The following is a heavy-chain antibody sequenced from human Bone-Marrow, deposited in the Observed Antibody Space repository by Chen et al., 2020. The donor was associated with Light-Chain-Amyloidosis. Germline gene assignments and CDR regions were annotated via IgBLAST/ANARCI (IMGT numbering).Heavy chain of an antibody. Sequence: EVQLVESGGGLVQPGRSLRLSCAASGFTFDDYAMHWVRLVPGKGREWVSGINWDSGFIDYADSVKGRFTISRDNAKNSLYLQMNSLRTEDTALYYCVKDVENSSPSYFDYWGQGTLVTVSS. CDR1: GFTFDDYA. J-gene: IGHJ4*02. CDR2: INWDSGFI. CDR3: VKDVENSSPSYFDY. V-gene: IGHV3-9*01. D-gene: IGHD6-6*01.